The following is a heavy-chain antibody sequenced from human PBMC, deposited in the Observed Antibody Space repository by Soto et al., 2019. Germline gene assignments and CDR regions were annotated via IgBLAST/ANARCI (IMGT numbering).Heavy chain of an antibody. D-gene: IGHD1-7*01. Sequence: EVQLAESGGGMVQPGGSLRLSCVASGFTFSSCDMHWVRQAPGKGLEYVSSISSNGGTTYYGNSVKGRFTISRDKSKNTLYLQMGTLRAEARAVYYCVRRVSGNYDYWGQGTLVTVSS. J-gene: IGHJ4*02. CDR3: VRRVSGNYDY. CDR1: GFTFSSCD. CDR2: ISSNGGTT. V-gene: IGHV3-64*01.